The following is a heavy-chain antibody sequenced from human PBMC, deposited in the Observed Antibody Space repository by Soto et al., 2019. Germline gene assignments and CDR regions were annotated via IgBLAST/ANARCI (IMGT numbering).Heavy chain of an antibody. CDR2: IRQDGGQT. Sequence: GGSLRLSCAASGFTFSSYWMSWVRQAPGKGLEWVANIRQDGGQTNYVDSVKGRFTISRDNAKNSLYLQMNSLRAEDTAVYYCARDGYCTNGVCPDYWGQGTLVTVSS. V-gene: IGHV3-7*01. J-gene: IGHJ4*02. D-gene: IGHD2-8*01. CDR3: ARDGYCTNGVCPDY. CDR1: GFTFSSYW.